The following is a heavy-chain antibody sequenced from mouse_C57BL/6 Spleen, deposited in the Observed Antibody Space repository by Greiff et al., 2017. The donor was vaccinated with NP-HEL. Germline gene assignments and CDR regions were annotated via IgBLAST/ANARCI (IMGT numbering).Heavy chain of an antibody. D-gene: IGHD3-1*01. J-gene: IGHJ3*01. V-gene: IGHV7-3*01. Sequence: EVMLVESGGGLVQPGGSLSLSCAASGFTFTDYYMSWVRQPPGQALEWLGFIRNKANGYTTEYSASVKGRFTISRDNSQSILYLQMNALRAEDSATYYCARSHRGFADWGQGTLVTVSA. CDR3: ARSHRGFAD. CDR1: GFTFTDYY. CDR2: IRNKANGYTT.